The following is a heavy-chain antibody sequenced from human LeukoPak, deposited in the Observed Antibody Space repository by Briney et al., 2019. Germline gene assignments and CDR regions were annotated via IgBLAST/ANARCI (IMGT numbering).Heavy chain of an antibody. D-gene: IGHD3-9*01. Sequence: GESLRLSCAASGFTFSAYWKHWARHPPAKGLVWGSRVKCDGNTTPYADSVKGRFTISGDNAMNLLYLQMNSLGVEDTAVYYCARDLDWLLFDYWGQGTLVTVSS. CDR2: VKCDGNTT. V-gene: IGHV3-74*01. CDR1: GFTFSAYW. J-gene: IGHJ4*02. CDR3: ARDLDWLLFDY.